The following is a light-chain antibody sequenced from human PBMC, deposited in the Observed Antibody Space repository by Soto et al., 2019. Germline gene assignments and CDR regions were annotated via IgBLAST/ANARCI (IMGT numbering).Light chain of an antibody. V-gene: IGLV2-14*01. CDR2: DVS. CDR1: SSDVGAYNY. CDR3: SSYTSSSTLV. Sequence: QSALTQPASVSGSPGQSITLSCTGTSSDVGAYNYVSWYQQHPGKAPKLMIYDVSNRPSGVSNRFSGSKSGNTASLTISGLQAEDEADYYCSSYTSSSTLVFGGGTKLTAL. J-gene: IGLJ2*01.